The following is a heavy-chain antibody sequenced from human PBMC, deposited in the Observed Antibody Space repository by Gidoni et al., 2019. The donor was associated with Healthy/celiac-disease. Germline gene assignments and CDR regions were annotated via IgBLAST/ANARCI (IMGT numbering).Heavy chain of an antibody. CDR1: GFTFSSYG. J-gene: IGHJ4*02. CDR3: AKDRGYDFWSGYFL. D-gene: IGHD3-3*01. Sequence: QVQLVESGGGVVQPGRSLRLACAAAGFTFSSYGMHWVRQAPGKGLGWVAVISYDGSNKYYADSVKGRFTISRDNSKNTLYLQMNSLRAEDTAVYYCAKDRGYDFWSGYFLWGQGTLVTVSS. V-gene: IGHV3-30*18. CDR2: ISYDGSNK.